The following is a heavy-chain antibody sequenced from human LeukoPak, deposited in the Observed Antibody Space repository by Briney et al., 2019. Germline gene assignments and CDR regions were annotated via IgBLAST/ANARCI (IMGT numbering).Heavy chain of an antibody. CDR3: ARFDTGNPSTEFDH. CDR1: GFTFSSFW. D-gene: IGHD1-1*01. V-gene: IGHV3-7*01. CDR2: IKRDGSDK. J-gene: IGHJ4*02. Sequence: GGSLRLSCAASGFTFSSFWMSWVRQAPGKGLEWVANIKRDGSDKYYVDSVKGRFTISRDNAKNSLYLQMNSLRAEDTAVYYCARFDTGNPSTEFDHWGQGTLVTVSS.